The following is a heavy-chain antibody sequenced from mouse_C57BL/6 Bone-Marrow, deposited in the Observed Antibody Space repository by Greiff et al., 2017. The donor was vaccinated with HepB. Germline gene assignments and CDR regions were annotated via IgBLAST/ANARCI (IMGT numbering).Heavy chain of an antibody. CDR2: IDPSDSYT. J-gene: IGHJ3*01. CDR3: ARGYYYRFAY. V-gene: IGHV1-69*01. CDR1: GYTFTSYW. D-gene: IGHD1-1*01. Sequence: VKLQQPGAELVMPGASVKLSCKASGYTFTSYWMHWVKQRPGQGLEWIGEIDPSDSYTNYNQKFKGKSTLTVDKSSSTAYMQLSSLTSEDSAVYYCARGYYYRFAYWDQGTLVTVSA.